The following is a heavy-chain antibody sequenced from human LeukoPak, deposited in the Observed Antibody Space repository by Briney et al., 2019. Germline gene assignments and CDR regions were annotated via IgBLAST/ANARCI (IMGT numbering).Heavy chain of an antibody. Sequence: GGSLRLSCAASGFTFSTYAMSWARQTPGKGPEWVAAISGSNPGTYHASSVRGRFTISRDNSKHTLHLQMNGLRAEDAAIYYCAKASVGHCSGAFCYHFDSWGQGTLVTVSS. CDR1: GFTFSTYA. CDR2: ISGSNPGT. V-gene: IGHV3-23*01. J-gene: IGHJ4*02. D-gene: IGHD2-15*01. CDR3: AKASVGHCSGAFCYHFDS.